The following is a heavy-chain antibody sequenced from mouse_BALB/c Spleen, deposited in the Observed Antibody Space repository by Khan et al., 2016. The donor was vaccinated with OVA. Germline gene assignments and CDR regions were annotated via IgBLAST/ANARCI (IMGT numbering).Heavy chain of an antibody. J-gene: IGHJ1*01. CDR3: ARDYGSLYWYFDV. CDR1: GISITTGNYR. Sequence: VQLQESGPGLVKPSQTVSLTCTVTGISITTGNYRWSWIRQFPGNKLEWIGNIYYSGTITYNPSLTSRTTITRDTSKSQFFLEMNSLTAEDTATYFCARDYGSLYWYFDVWGAGTTGTVSS. CDR2: IYYSGTI. V-gene: IGHV3-5*02. D-gene: IGHD1-1*01.